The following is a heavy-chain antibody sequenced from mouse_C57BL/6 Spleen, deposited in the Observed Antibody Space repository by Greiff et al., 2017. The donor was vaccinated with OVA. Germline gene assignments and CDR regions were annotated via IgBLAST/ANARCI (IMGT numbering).Heavy chain of an antibody. CDR1: GFTFSSYG. J-gene: IGHJ2*01. CDR3: ARHVDTTGVAPGYVDY. CDR2: ISSGGSYT. Sequence: DVMLVESGGDLVKPGGSLKLSCAASGFTFSSYGMSWVRQTPDKRLEWVATISSGGSYTYYPDSVKGRFTISRDNAKNTLYLQMSSLKSEDTAMYYCARHVDTTGVAPGYVDYWGQGTTLTVAS. D-gene: IGHD1-1*01. V-gene: IGHV5-6*02.